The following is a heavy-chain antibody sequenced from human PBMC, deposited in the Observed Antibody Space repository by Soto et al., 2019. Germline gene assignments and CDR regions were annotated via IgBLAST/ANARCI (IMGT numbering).Heavy chain of an antibody. CDR3: ARTGKFYYYDMSGLPFDP. J-gene: IGHJ5*02. V-gene: IGHV4-4*02. CDR1: GDTVSSTRW. Sequence: SETLSLTCTVPGDTVSSTRWWSWVRLSPGRGLEWIGDIYHLGTTNYNPSLKRRVSISLDKSKNQFSLKLTSVTAADTAVYFCARTGKFYYYDMSGLPFDPWGPGVLVT. D-gene: IGHD3-22*01. CDR2: IYHLGTT.